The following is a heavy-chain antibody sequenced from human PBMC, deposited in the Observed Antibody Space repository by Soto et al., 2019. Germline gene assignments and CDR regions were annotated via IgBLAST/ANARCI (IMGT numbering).Heavy chain of an antibody. CDR3: AKETAPSYGFDY. Sequence: GGSLRLSCASSGFTFSSYAMSLVRQAPGKGLEWVSAISGSGGSTYYADSVKGRFTISRDNSKNTLYLQMNSLRAEDTAVYYCAKETAPSYGFDYWGQGTLVTVSS. D-gene: IGHD1-26*01. CDR2: ISGSGGST. V-gene: IGHV3-23*01. CDR1: GFTFSSYA. J-gene: IGHJ4*02.